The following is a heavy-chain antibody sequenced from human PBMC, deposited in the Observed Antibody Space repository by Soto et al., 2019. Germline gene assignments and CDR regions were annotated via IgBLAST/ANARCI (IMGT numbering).Heavy chain of an antibody. Sequence: GWSLRLSCAASGFTFSSYSMKWVRQGPGKRLEWVSSINNSSSYIHYAASLTGRFTISRDTAKNPLYLEMNSMRAEDTAVAYCGRDRELLDASAIGGQGRMLTVS. CDR2: INNSSSYI. CDR1: GFTFSSYS. J-gene: IGHJ3*02. D-gene: IGHD1-26*01. CDR3: GRDRELLDASAI. V-gene: IGHV3-21*01.